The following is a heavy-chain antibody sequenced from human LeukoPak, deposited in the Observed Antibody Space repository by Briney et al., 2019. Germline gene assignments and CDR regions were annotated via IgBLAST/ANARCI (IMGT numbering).Heavy chain of an antibody. V-gene: IGHV1-69*05. Sequence: GASVKVSCKASGGTFSSYAISWVRQAPGQGLEWMGGIIPIFGTANYAQKFQGRVTITTDESTSTAYMGLSSLRSEDTAVYYCAASMVRGVIMPPRFDYWGQGTLVTVSS. CDR2: IIPIFGTA. CDR1: GGTFSSYA. CDR3: AASMVRGVIMPPRFDY. J-gene: IGHJ4*02. D-gene: IGHD3-10*01.